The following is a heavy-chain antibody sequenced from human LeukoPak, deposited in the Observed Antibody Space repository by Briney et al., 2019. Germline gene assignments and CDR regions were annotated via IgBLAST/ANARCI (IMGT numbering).Heavy chain of an antibody. V-gene: IGHV1-18*01. CDR1: RYTFTSYG. D-gene: IGHD6-13*01. CDR2: ISAYNGNT. Sequence: SVNLSCKASRYTFTSYGISWVRHAPGQGLEWMGWISAYNGNTNYAQKLQGRVTMTTDTSTSTAYMELRSLRSDDTAVYYCARDVELAAAGTTWDFDYWGQGTLVTVSS. J-gene: IGHJ4*02. CDR3: ARDVELAAAGTTWDFDY.